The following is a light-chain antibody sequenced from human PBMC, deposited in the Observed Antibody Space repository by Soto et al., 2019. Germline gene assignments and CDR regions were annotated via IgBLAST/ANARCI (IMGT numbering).Light chain of an antibody. J-gene: IGKJ2*01. V-gene: IGKV2-28*01. CDR1: QSLLHSNGYNY. Sequence: DIVMTQSPLSLPVTPGEPASISCRSSQSLLHSNGYNYLDWYLQKPGQSPQLLIYLGSNRASGVHDRFSGSGLGTDFTLKISRVEAEDVGVYYCMQALQTPPYTFGQGTKLEIK. CDR3: MQALQTPPYT. CDR2: LGS.